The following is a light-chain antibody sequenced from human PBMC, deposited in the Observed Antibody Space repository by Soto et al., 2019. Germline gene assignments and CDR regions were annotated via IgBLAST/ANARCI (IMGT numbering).Light chain of an antibody. J-gene: IGKJ3*01. CDR1: QSISSSF. Sequence: EIVLTQSPGTLSVSPGERATLSCRASQSISSSFPAWYQQGPGQAPRLRTHGVSSKAVGIADRFSGSGSGPDITLTINRLEPEDFALYFCQQYGSSPFTFCPGTQLEIK. CDR3: QQYGSSPFT. V-gene: IGKV3-20*01. CDR2: GVS.